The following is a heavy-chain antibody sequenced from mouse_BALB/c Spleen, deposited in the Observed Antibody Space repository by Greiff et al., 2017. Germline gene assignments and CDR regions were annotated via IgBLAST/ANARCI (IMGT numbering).Heavy chain of an antibody. V-gene: IGHV5-4*02. CDR3: ARGENYRFAY. D-gene: IGHD2-12*01. CDR1: GFTFSDYY. Sequence: EVHLVESGGGLVKPGGSLKLSCAASGFTFSDYYMYWVRQTPEKRLEWVATISDGGSYTYYPDSVKGRFTISRDNAKNNLYLQMSSLKSEDTAMYYCARGENYRFAYWGQGTLVTVSA. J-gene: IGHJ3*01. CDR2: ISDGGSYT.